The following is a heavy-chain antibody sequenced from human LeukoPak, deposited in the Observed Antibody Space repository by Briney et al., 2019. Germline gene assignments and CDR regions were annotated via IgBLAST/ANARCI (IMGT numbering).Heavy chain of an antibody. D-gene: IGHD1-7*01. CDR3: AKAQNWNYDYYYGMDV. CDR2: ISGSGGTT. J-gene: IGHJ6*02. CDR1: GFTFNSYV. Sequence: GGSLRLSCAASGFTFNSYVMSWVRQAPGKGLEWVSGISGSGGTTFYADSVKGRFTISRDNSKNTLYLQMNSLRAEDTAVYYCAKAQNWNYDYYYGMDVWGQGTTVTVSS. V-gene: IGHV3-23*01.